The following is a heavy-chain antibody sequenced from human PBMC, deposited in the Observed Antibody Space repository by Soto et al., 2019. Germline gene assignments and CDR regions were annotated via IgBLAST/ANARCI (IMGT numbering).Heavy chain of an antibody. J-gene: IGHJ4*02. V-gene: IGHV4-61*01. CDR3: ARGLRWTRTFDF. CDR2: IYYSGST. CDR1: GGSVSSGSYY. D-gene: IGHD3-3*01. Sequence: SETLSLTCTVSGGSVSSGSYYWGWIRQPPGKGLEWIGCIYYSGSTNYNPSLKGRVDISADTSKNQFFLRLTSVTAADTAVYYCARGLRWTRTFDFWGPGALVTVSS.